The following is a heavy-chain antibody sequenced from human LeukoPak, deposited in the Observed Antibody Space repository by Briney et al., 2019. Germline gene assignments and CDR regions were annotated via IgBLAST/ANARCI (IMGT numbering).Heavy chain of an antibody. D-gene: IGHD6-13*01. CDR1: GYTFTSYG. CDR3: ARDRGGYSSSWTDY. Sequence: GASVKVSCKASGYTFTSYGISWVRQAPGQGLEWMGWISAYNGNTNYAQKLQGRVTMTTDTSTSTAYMELRSLRSDDTAVYYCARDRGGYSSSWTDYWGQGTLVTVSS. J-gene: IGHJ4*02. CDR2: ISAYNGNT. V-gene: IGHV1-18*01.